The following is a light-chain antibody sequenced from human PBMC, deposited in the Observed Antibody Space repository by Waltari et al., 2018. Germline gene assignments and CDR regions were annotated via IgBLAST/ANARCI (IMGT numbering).Light chain of an antibody. CDR2: DVS. V-gene: IGLV2-11*01. CDR3: CSYAGGYTWV. Sequence: QSALTQPRSVSGSPGQSVTISCTGTSSDVGGYQYVSWYQHHPGKAPKPMIYDVSKRPSGVPDRFSGSKSGNTASLTISGLQAEDEADYYCCSYAGGYTWVFGGGTKLTVL. J-gene: IGLJ3*02. CDR1: SSDVGGYQY.